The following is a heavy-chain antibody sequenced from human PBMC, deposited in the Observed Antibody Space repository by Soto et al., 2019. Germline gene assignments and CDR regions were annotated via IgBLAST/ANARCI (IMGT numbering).Heavy chain of an antibody. D-gene: IGHD3-3*01. V-gene: IGHV4-34*01. J-gene: IGHJ3*02. CDR1: GGSFSGYY. CDR3: ASQRFLEWFPHPDAFDI. Sequence: QVQLQQCGAGLLKPSETLYLTCAVYGGSFSGYYWSWIRQPPGKGLEWIGEINHRGSTNYNPSLKSRVTISVDTSKNQFSLKLSSVTAADTAVDYCASQRFLEWFPHPDAFDIWGQGTMVTVSS. CDR2: INHRGST.